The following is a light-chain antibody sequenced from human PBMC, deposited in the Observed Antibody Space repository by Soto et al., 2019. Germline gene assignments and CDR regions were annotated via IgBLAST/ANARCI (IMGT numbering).Light chain of an antibody. CDR3: LQYKSYPWT. Sequence: DIQVTQSPSTLSASVGDRVTITCRTSQSISGWLAWYQQKPGKAPNLLIYKASTLKSGVPSRFSGSGSGTEFTLTVSSLQPDDFATYHGLQYKSYPWTFGQGTRVEIK. V-gene: IGKV1-5*03. CDR1: QSISGW. J-gene: IGKJ1*01. CDR2: KAS.